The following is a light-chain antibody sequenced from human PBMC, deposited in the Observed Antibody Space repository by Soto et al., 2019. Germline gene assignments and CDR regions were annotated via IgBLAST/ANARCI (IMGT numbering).Light chain of an antibody. CDR2: GNS. CDR3: QSYDSSLSSLHD. CDR1: SSNIGAGYD. V-gene: IGLV1-40*01. Sequence: QSVLTQPPSVSGAPGQRVTISCTGSSSNIGAGYDIHWYQQLPGTAPKLLIYGNSNRPSGVPDRFSGSKSGTSASLAITGLQAEDEVDYYCQSYDSSLSSLHDFGTGTKVTVL. J-gene: IGLJ1*01.